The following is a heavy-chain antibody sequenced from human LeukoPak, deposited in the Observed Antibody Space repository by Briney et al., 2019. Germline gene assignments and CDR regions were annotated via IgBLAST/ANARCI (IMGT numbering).Heavy chain of an antibody. V-gene: IGHV4-59*08. CDR3: ARLKNGAYYFDY. Sequence: SETLSLTCTVSGGSISSNYWSWIGQPPGKGLEWIGHMFYSGTTNYSPSLKSRVTISVDTSKSQASLKLGSVTAADTAVYYCARLKNGAYYFDYRGQGTLVTVYS. J-gene: IGHJ4*02. D-gene: IGHD1-1*01. CDR1: GGSISSNY. CDR2: MFYSGTT.